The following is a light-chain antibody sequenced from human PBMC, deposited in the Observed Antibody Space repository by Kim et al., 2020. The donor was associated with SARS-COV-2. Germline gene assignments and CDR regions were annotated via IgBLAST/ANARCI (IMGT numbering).Light chain of an antibody. V-gene: IGLV2-11*01. Sequence: QSALTQPRSVSGSPGQSITISCTGSSSDVGGNNYVSWYQHSPGKAPKLLIYDVTKRPSGVPHRFSASKSGNTASLTISDLQTEDEADYYCCSFTDNFMSVLFGGGTQLTVL. CDR1: SSDVGGNNY. CDR3: CSFTDNFMSVL. CDR2: DVT. J-gene: IGLJ3*02.